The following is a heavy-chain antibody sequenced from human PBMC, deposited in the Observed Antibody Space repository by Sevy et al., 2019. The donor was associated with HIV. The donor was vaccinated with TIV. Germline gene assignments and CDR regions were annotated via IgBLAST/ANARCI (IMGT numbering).Heavy chain of an antibody. CDR3: AKEHDNSWFDP. Sequence: GGSLRLSCAASGFTFNFYAMTWVRQAPGKGLEWVSSITGSGSSTYYAHSVKGRFTISRDNSKNTLYLQMNSLRAEDTAVYYCAKEHDNSWFDPWGQGTLVTVSS. CDR1: GFTFNFYA. V-gene: IGHV3-23*01. D-gene: IGHD3-9*01. J-gene: IGHJ5*02. CDR2: ITGSGSST.